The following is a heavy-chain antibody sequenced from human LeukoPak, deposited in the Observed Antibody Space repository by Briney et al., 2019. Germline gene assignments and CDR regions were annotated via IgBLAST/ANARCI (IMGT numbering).Heavy chain of an antibody. V-gene: IGHV3-30*18. CDR3: VKDRGDRNYKLFVS. CDR1: GFTFSSYA. Sequence: GGSLRLSCAASGFTFSSYAMHWVRQAPGKGLEWVAVISSDGSDKYYADSVKGRSTISRDTSKNTLSLQMTSLRTEDTAMYYCVKDRGDRNYKLFVSWGQGTLVSVSS. D-gene: IGHD1-7*01. J-gene: IGHJ4*02. CDR2: ISSDGSDK.